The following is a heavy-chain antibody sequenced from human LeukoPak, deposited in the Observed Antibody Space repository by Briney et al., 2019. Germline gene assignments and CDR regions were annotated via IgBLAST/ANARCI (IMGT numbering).Heavy chain of an antibody. J-gene: IGHJ3*02. Sequence: SETLSLTCTVSGGSISSGDYYWSWIRQPPGKGLEWIGYIYYSGSTYYNPSLKSRVTISVDTSKNQFSLKLSSVTAADTAVYYCARGKDFWSGSHDDAFDIWGQGTMVTVSS. D-gene: IGHD3-3*01. CDR1: GGSISSGDYY. CDR2: IYYSGST. CDR3: ARGKDFWSGSHDDAFDI. V-gene: IGHV4-30-4*08.